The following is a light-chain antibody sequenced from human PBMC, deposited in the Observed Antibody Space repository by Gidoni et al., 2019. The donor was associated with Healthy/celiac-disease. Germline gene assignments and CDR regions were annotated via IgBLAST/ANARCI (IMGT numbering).Light chain of an antibody. V-gene: IGLV1-51*01. CDR2: DNN. CDR1: SSNIGNNY. CDR3: GTWDSSLSAGV. Sequence: QSALTQPPSVSAAPGQKVTISCSGSSSNIGNNYVSWYQQRPGTAPKLLIYDNNKRPSGIPDRFSGSKSGTSATLGITGLQTGDEADYYCGTWDSSLSAGVFGGGTKLTVL. J-gene: IGLJ3*02.